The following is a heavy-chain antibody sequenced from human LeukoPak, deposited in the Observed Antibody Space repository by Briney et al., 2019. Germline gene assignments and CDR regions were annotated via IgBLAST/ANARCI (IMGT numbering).Heavy chain of an antibody. CDR1: GGSISGNTYY. Sequence: SETLALTCSVSGGSISGNTYYCDWLRQSPGKGLEWIGRIYFSGSTYYNPSLKRRVTISVDTSKNQFSLKLSSVTAADTAVYYCARGRPLDAFDIWGQGALVTVSS. J-gene: IGHJ3*02. V-gene: IGHV4-39*07. CDR2: IYFSGST. CDR3: ARGRPLDAFDI.